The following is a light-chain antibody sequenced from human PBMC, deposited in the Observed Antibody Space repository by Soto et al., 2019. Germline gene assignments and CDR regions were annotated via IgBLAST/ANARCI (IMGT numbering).Light chain of an antibody. V-gene: IGKV3-20*01. CDR3: QQYGSPSWT. CDR2: GAS. Sequence: EIVLTQSPGTLSLSPGERATLSCRASQSVSSSYLAWYQQKPGQAPRLLIYGASSRATGIPDRFSGSGSGTDFTLTISRLKPEDFAVYYCQQYGSPSWTFGQGTKVEIK. CDR1: QSVSSSY. J-gene: IGKJ1*01.